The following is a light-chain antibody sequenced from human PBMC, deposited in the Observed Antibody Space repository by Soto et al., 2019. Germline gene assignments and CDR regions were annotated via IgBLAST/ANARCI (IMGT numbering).Light chain of an antibody. CDR3: SSYTSSSTRV. J-gene: IGLJ1*01. V-gene: IGLV2-14*03. CDR1: SSDVGGYKY. CDR2: DIR. Sequence: QSALTQPASVSGSPGQSITISCTGTSSDVGGYKYVSWYQQHPGKAPKLMIYDIRNRPSGVSNRFSGSNSGNTASLTISGRQAEDEADYYCSSYTSSSTRVFGNGTKLTVL.